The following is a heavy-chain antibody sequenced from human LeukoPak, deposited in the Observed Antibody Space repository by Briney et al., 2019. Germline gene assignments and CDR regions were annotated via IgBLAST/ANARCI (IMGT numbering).Heavy chain of an antibody. J-gene: IGHJ4*02. CDR2: IDPSGGRT. D-gene: IGHD6-19*01. CDR1: GYTFSNQK. Sequence: ASVKVSCKASGYTFSNQKIHWVRQAPGQGLEWMGIIDPSGGRTRYAQNLQGRLTMTRDMSTSTVYMELRSLRSEDTAVYYCARDSGYRSSSGYFDYWGQGTLVTVSS. V-gene: IGHV1-46*01. CDR3: ARDSGYRSSSGYFDY.